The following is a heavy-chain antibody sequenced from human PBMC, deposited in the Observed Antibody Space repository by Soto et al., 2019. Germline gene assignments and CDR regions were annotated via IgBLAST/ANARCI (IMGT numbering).Heavy chain of an antibody. V-gene: IGHV3-74*01. J-gene: IGHJ4*02. Sequence: PVGSLRLSCAASGFTFSSYWMHWVRQAPGKGLVWVSRINSDGSSTSYADSVKGRFTISRDNAKNTLYLQMNSLRAEDTAVYYCARDRAIAARLEPFDYWGQRTLVTVSS. CDR2: INSDGSST. D-gene: IGHD6-6*01. CDR1: GFTFSSYW. CDR3: ARDRAIAARLEPFDY.